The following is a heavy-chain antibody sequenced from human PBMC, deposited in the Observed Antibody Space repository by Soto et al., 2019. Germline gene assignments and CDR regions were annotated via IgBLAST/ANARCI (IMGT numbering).Heavy chain of an antibody. CDR1: GYTFTSYG. V-gene: IGHV1-18*01. Sequence: QVQLVQSGAEVKKPGASVKVSCKASGYTFTSYGXXXXXXXXGQGLEWMGWISAYNGNTNYAQKLQGRVTMTTDTXXXXXXXXXXXXXXXXXXXXXXXXXXXPLGYWGQGTLVTVSS. J-gene: IGHJ4*02. CDR3: XXXXXPLGY. CDR2: ISAYNGNT.